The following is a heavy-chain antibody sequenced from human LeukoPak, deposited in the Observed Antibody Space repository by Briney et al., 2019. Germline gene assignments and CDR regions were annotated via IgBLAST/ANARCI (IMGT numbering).Heavy chain of an antibody. D-gene: IGHD3-22*01. J-gene: IGHJ4*02. V-gene: IGHV4-34*01. CDR2: INHSGST. CDR1: GGSFSGYY. Sequence: PSETLSLTCAVYGGSFSGYYWSWIRQPPGKGLEWIGEINHSGSTNYNPSLKSRVTISVGTSKNQFSLKLSSVTAADTAVYYCARGAPRRERNSSGYYAEMRHFDYWGQGTLVTVSS. CDR3: ARGAPRRERNSSGYYAEMRHFDY.